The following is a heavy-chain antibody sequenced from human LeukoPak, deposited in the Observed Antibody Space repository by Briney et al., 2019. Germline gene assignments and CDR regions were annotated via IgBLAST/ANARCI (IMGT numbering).Heavy chain of an antibody. CDR3: ARDVAFDY. CDR2: ISSSSSFI. J-gene: IGHJ4*02. V-gene: IGHV3-21*01. CDR1: GFTFSSYA. Sequence: PGGSLRLSCAASGFTFSSYAMTWVRQAPGKGLEWVSSISSSSSFIYYADSVKGRFTISRDNAKNSLYLQMNSLRAEDTAVYYCARDVAFDYWGQGTLVTVSS.